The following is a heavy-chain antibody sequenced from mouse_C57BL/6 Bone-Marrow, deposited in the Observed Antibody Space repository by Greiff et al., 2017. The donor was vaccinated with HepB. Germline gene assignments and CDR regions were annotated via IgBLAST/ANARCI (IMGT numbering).Heavy chain of an antibody. CDR1: GYAFTNYL. J-gene: IGHJ2*01. D-gene: IGHD2-2*01. Sequence: VQLPQSGAELVRPGTSVKVSCKASGYAFTNYLIEWVKQRPGQGLEWIGVSNPGSGGTNYNEKFKGKATLTADKSSSTAYMQLSSLTSEDSAVYFCAREGMVTSGDYWGQGTTLTVSS. CDR2: SNPGSGGT. V-gene: IGHV1-54*01. CDR3: AREGMVTSGDY.